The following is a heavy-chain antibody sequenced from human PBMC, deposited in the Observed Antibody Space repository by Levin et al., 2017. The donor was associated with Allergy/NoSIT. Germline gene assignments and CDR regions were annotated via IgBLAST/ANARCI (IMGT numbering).Heavy chain of an antibody. CDR3: SAGLRYSDMDV. V-gene: IGHV3-15*01. CDR1: GFTFNDAW. CDR2: IKTKPYGEAT. Sequence: GGSLRLSCAASGFTFNDAWMSWVRRAPGTGLEWVGHIKTKPYGEATEYAAPVKGRFTISRDDSKNIVYLQMNSLKTEDTAVYYCSAGLRYSDMDVWGQGTTVTVSS. J-gene: IGHJ6*02. D-gene: IGHD4-17*01.